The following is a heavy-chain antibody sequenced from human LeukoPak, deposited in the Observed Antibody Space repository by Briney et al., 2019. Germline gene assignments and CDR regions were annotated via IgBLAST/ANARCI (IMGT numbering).Heavy chain of an antibody. CDR3: ARESGGIAHFDC. V-gene: IGHV1-18*01. J-gene: IGHJ4*02. Sequence: GASVKVSCKASGYTFTSYGISWVRQAPGQGLEWMGWINGYNGNTTYAQRFQGRVIMTTDTSTSTAYMELRSLRSDDTAVYYCARESGGIAHFDCWGQGTLVTVSS. CDR2: INGYNGNT. CDR1: GYTFTSYG. D-gene: IGHD2-21*01.